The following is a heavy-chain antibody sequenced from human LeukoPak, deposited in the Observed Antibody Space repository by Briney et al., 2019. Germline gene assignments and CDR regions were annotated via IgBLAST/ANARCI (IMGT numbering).Heavy chain of an antibody. J-gene: IGHJ4*02. CDR2: INGDGGST. CDR1: GFTFDDYA. D-gene: IGHD6-19*01. CDR3: AKVGSVYSSGWYRSYFDY. Sequence: GGSLRLSCAASGFTFDDYAMHWVRQAPGKGLEWVSLINGDGGSTYYADSVKGRFTISRDNSKNSLYLQMNSLRTEDTALYYCAKVGSVYSSGWYRSYFDYWGQGTLVTVSS. V-gene: IGHV3-43*02.